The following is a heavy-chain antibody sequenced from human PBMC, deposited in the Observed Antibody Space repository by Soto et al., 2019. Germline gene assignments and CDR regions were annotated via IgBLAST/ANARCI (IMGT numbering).Heavy chain of an antibody. CDR2: ISCDGSNK. V-gene: IGHV3-30*18. J-gene: IGHJ6*02. D-gene: IGHD5-12*01. CDR3: AKARARPPENYYYYGMDV. CDR1: GFTFSSYG. Sequence: GGSLRLSCAASGFTFSSYGMHWVRQAPGKGLEWVAVISCDGSNKYYADSVKGRFTISRDNSKNTLYLQMNSLRAEDTAVYYCAKARARPPENYYYYGMDVWGQGTTVTVSS.